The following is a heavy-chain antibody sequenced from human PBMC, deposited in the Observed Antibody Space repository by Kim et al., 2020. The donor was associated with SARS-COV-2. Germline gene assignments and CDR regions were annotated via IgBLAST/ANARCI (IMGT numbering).Heavy chain of an antibody. CDR2: IWYDGSNK. CDR3: AKDYDYGSSRAFGY. V-gene: IGHV3-33*06. CDR1: GFTFSSYG. J-gene: IGHJ4*02. D-gene: IGHD4-17*01. Sequence: GGSLRLSCAASGFTFSSYGMHWVRQAPGKGLEWVAVIWYDGSNKYYADSVKGRFTISRDNSKNTLYLQMNSLRAEDTAVYYCAKDYDYGSSRAFGYWGQGTLVTVSS.